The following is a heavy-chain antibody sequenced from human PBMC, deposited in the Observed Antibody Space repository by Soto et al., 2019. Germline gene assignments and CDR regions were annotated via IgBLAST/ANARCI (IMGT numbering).Heavy chain of an antibody. J-gene: IGHJ3*02. Sequence: EVQLLESGGGLVQPGGSLRLSCAASGFTSSSYAMSWVRQAPGKGLEWVSAISGSGGTTYYADSVKGRFTFSSDNSRNTLYLQMNSLRAEDTAVYYCAKTANGWFSAFDIWGQGTMVTVSS. CDR2: ISGSGGTT. CDR3: AKTANGWFSAFDI. V-gene: IGHV3-23*01. D-gene: IGHD6-19*01. CDR1: GFTSSSYA.